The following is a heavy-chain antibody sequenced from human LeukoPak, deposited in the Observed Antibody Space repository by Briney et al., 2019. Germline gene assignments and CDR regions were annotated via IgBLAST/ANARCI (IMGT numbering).Heavy chain of an antibody. Sequence: SETLSLTCAVYGGSFSGYYWSWIRQPPGKGLEWIGEINHSGSTNYNTSLKSRVTISVDTSKNQFSLKLSSVTAADTAVYYCARGRYDYVWGSYRQINWFDPWGQGTLVAVSS. J-gene: IGHJ5*02. V-gene: IGHV4-34*01. D-gene: IGHD3-16*02. CDR1: GGSFSGYY. CDR3: ARGRYDYVWGSYRQINWFDP. CDR2: INHSGST.